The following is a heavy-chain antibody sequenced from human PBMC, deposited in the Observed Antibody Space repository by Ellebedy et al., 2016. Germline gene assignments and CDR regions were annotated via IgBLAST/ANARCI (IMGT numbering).Heavy chain of an antibody. CDR2: ISWDSAVI. CDR1: GFTFNDYA. D-gene: IGHD4/OR15-4a*01. V-gene: IGHV3-9*01. J-gene: IGHJ4*02. CDR3: AKGTMDYFYH. Sequence: GGSLRLXCAGSGFTFNDYALHWVRQAPGKGLEWVSGISWDSAVIGYGGSVKGRFTISKDSAKNYLYLQMSSLRPEDTAFYYCAKGTMDYFYHWGQGTLVTVSS.